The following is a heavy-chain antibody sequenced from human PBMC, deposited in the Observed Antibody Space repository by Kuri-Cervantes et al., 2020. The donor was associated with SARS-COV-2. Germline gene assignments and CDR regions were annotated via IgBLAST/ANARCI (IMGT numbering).Heavy chain of an antibody. CDR1: GFTFSSYW. D-gene: IGHD2-2*02. Sequence: GESLKISCAASGFTFSSYWMSWVRQAPGKGLEWVANIKQDGSEKYYVDSVKGRFTISRDNSKNTLYLQMNSLRAEDTAVYYCATVTPDIVVVPAAIPGAFDIWGQGTMVTVSS. CDR3: ATVTPDIVVVPAAIPGAFDI. V-gene: IGHV3-7*03. J-gene: IGHJ3*02. CDR2: IKQDGSEK.